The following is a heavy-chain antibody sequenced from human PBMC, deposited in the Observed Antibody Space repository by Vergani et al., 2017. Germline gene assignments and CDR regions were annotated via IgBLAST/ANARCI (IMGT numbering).Heavy chain of an antibody. J-gene: IGHJ2*01. Sequence: EVQLVESGGGLVQPGRSLRLSCAASGFTFDDYAMHWVRQAPGKGLEWVSGINWNSDSIAYADSVKGRFTISRDNAKNALYLQMNSLRAEETALYYCVKDIAESSNCWYFDLWGRGTLVTVSS. V-gene: IGHV3-9*01. D-gene: IGHD4-11*01. CDR3: VKDIAESSNCWYFDL. CDR1: GFTFDDYA. CDR2: INWNSDSI.